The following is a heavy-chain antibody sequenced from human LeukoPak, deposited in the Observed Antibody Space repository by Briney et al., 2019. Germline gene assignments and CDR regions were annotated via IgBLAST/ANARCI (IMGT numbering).Heavy chain of an antibody. CDR1: GFAFSSYD. CDR3: AFPAHHWLVRGAFDI. Sequence: GGSLRLSCAASGFAFSSYDMNWVRQAAGKGLEWVSQISGTGDNSDYADSVKGRFTISRDNSKRTLYLQWNNLRVEDTAIYYCAFPAHHWLVRGAFDIWGQGTVVTVSS. D-gene: IGHD6-19*01. CDR2: ISGTGDNS. V-gene: IGHV3-23*01. J-gene: IGHJ3*02.